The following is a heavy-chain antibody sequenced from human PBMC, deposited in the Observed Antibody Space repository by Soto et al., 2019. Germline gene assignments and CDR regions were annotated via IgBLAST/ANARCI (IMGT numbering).Heavy chain of an antibody. CDR2: IYYSGST. V-gene: IGHV4-59*01. J-gene: IGHJ6*02. CDR3: AIFCLGVCSNTSCGAYGMDV. D-gene: IGHD2-2*01. Sequence: PSETLSLTCTVSGGSISSYYWSWIRQPPGKGLEWIGDIYYSGSTNYNPSHKSRVTISVDTSKNQFSLKLSSVTAADTAVYYCAIFCLGVCSNTSCGAYGMDVWGQGTTVTVSS. CDR1: GGSISSYY.